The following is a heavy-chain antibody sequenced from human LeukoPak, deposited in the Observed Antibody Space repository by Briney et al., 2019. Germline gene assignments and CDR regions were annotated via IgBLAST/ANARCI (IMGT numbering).Heavy chain of an antibody. D-gene: IGHD2-2*01. CDR3: ARDFGGSFYFFDY. Sequence: GGSLRLSCAASGFTFSNYAMHWVRQAPAKGLEWVAVVWFDGSNRYYPDSVKGRFTVSRDNSKNTLYLQMNSLRAEDTAVYYCARDFGGSFYFFDYWGQGTLVTVSS. CDR1: GFTFSNYA. CDR2: VWFDGSNR. V-gene: IGHV3-33*08. J-gene: IGHJ4*02.